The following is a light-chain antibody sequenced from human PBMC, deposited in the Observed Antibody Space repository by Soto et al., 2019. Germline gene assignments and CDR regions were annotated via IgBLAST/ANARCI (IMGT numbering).Light chain of an antibody. J-gene: IGLJ2*01. Sequence: QSVLTQPPSVSGAPGQRVTISCTGSSSNIGAGYNVHWYQHLPGTAPKLLIYSNDNRPSGVPDRFSGSKSGTSASLAITGLQAEDEAEYYCQSYDSTLSGSAVFGGGTKVTVL. V-gene: IGLV1-40*01. CDR2: SND. CDR1: SSNIGAGYN. CDR3: QSYDSTLSGSAV.